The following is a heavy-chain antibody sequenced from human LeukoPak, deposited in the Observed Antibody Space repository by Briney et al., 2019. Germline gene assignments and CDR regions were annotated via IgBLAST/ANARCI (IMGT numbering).Heavy chain of an antibody. CDR1: GYTFTGYF. CDR3: ARKYSSSPVDY. Sequence: EASVTVSCKASGYTFTGYFLHWVRQAPGQGLEWMGWINADSGATNYAQKFQGRVTMTRDTSISTAYMELSRLRSDDTAVYYCARKYSSSPVDYWGQGTLVTVSS. D-gene: IGHD6-6*01. J-gene: IGHJ4*02. CDR2: INADSGAT. V-gene: IGHV1-2*02.